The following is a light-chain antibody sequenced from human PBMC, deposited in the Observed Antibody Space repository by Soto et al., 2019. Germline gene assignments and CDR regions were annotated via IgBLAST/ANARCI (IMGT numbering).Light chain of an antibody. J-gene: IGKJ3*01. CDR1: QSINSY. CDR3: QQSYSVPLT. Sequence: DLQMTQSPSSLSASVGDRVTITCRASQSINSYLNWYQQKPGRAPKLLIYEASNLQSGVPSRFSAGGSGTDFTLTISSLQPEDFATYYCQQSYSVPLTFGPGTRVDIK. CDR2: EAS. V-gene: IGKV1-39*01.